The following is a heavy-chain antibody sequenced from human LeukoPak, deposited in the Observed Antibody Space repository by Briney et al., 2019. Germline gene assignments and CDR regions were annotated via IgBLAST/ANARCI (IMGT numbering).Heavy chain of an antibody. CDR2: IIPIFGTA. Sequence: SVKVSCKASGGTFSSYAISWVRQAPGQGLEWMGGIIPIFGTANYAQKFQGRVTITADESTSTAYMELSSLGSEDTAVYYCARRVGSFGRGHYFDYWGQGTLVTVSS. J-gene: IGHJ4*02. CDR1: GGTFSSYA. CDR3: ARRVGSFGRGHYFDY. D-gene: IGHD3-10*01. V-gene: IGHV1-69*13.